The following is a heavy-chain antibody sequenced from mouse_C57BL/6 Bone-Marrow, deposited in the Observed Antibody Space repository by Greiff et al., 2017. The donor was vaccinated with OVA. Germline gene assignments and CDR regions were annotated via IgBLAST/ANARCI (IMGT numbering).Heavy chain of an antibody. V-gene: IGHV1-18*01. CDR3: ARQDYGSSGFAY. CDR1: GYTFTDYN. CDR2: FNPNNGGT. Sequence: VQLKESGPELVKPGASVKIPCKASGYTFTDYNMDWVKQSHGKSLEWIGDFNPNNGGTIYNQKFKGKATLTVDKSSSTAYMELRSLTSADTAVYYGARQDYGSSGFAYWGQGTLVTVSA. J-gene: IGHJ3*01. D-gene: IGHD1-1*01.